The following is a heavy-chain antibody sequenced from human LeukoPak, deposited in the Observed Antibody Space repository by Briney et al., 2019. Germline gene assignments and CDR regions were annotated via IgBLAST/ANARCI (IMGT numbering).Heavy chain of an antibody. CDR2: IYYSGST. Sequence: KPSETLSLTCTVSGGSISSYYWSWIRQPPGKGLEWIGYIYYSGSTNYNPSLKSRVTISVDTSKNQFSLKLSSVTAADTAVYYCARDGSGYDSDANWFDPWGQGTLVTVSS. J-gene: IGHJ5*02. CDR3: ARDGSGYDSDANWFDP. D-gene: IGHD5-12*01. V-gene: IGHV4-59*01. CDR1: GGSISSYY.